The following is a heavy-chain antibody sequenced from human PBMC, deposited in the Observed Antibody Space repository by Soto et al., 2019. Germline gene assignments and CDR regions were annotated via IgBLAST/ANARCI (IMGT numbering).Heavy chain of an antibody. J-gene: IGHJ3*02. D-gene: IGHD2-21*02. CDR1: GFTFSTYR. V-gene: IGHV3-21*02. Sequence: EVQLVESGGGLVKPGGSLRLSCAVSGFTFSTYRMDWVRQAPGKGLEWVSSISSDGIYIYYADSVKGRFTISRDNARNSMYLQMDRLRAEDTAVYYCARDRALGGNSVRSAFDIWGQGTMVTDSS. CDR3: ARDRALGGNSVRSAFDI. CDR2: ISSDGIYI.